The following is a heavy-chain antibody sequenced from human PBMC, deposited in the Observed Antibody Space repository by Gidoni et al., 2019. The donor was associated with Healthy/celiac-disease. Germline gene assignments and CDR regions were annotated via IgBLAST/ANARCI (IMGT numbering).Heavy chain of an antibody. Sequence: EVQLVESGGGLVQPGGSLRHTCAASGVTFSSYSTNLVRQAPGKGLEVVAYISSSSSTIYYADSVKGRFTSSRDNAKNSLYLQMNSLRDEYTAVYYCARDSTSIVGFLGLYYYYGMDVWGQGTTVTVSS. CDR3: ARDSTSIVGFLGLYYYYGMDV. CDR2: ISSSSSTI. CDR1: GVTFSSYS. D-gene: IGHD2-15*01. J-gene: IGHJ6*02. V-gene: IGHV3-48*02.